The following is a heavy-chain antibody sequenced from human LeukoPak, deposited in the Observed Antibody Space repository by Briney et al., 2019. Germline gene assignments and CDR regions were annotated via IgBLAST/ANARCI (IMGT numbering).Heavy chain of an antibody. CDR1: GGSISSRSYY. D-gene: IGHD3-10*01. CDR2: IYYSGST. J-gene: IGHJ3*02. V-gene: IGHV4-61*05. CDR3: ARLLYGSGRRAFDI. Sequence: KTSETLSLTCTVSGGSISSRSYYWGWIRQPPGKGLEWIGDIYYSGSTNYNPSLKSRVTISVDTSKNQFSLKLSSVTAADTAVYYCARLLYGSGRRAFDIWGQGTMVTVSS.